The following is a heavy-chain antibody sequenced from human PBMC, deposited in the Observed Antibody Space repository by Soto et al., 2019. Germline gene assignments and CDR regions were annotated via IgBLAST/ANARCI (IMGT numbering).Heavy chain of an antibody. CDR2: INSDGSST. CDR1: GFTFSSYW. Sequence: GGSLRLSCAASGFTFSSYWMHWVRQAPGKGLVWVSRINSDGSSTSYADSVKGRFTISRDNAKNTLYLQMNSLRAEDTAVYYCARDLRTYYDILTGYSAGYWGQGTLVTVSS. J-gene: IGHJ4*02. CDR3: ARDLRTYYDILTGYSAGY. V-gene: IGHV3-74*01. D-gene: IGHD3-9*01.